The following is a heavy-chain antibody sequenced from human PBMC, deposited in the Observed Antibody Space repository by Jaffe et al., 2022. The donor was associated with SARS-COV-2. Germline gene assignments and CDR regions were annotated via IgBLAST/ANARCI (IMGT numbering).Heavy chain of an antibody. CDR2: VGVGTTTS. D-gene: IGHD2-8*01. CDR1: GFTFSTYY. CDR3: ARDFPRLIRRTLMDV. V-gene: IGHV3-11*01. Sequence: QVHLGESGGGLVKPGGSLRLSCEASGFTFSTYYMSWIRQAAGKGLEWVATVGVGTTTSYYADSVMGRFTVSRDNARNLVYLQMSSLRADDTAVYYCARDFPRLIRRTLMDVWGKGTPVTVSS. J-gene: IGHJ6*03.